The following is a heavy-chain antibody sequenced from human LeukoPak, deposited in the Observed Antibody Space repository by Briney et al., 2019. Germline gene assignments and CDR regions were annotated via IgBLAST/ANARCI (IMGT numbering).Heavy chain of an antibody. Sequence: PSETLSLTCTVSGGSISSSSYYWGWIRQPPGKGLEWIGSIYYSGSTYYNPSLKSRVTISVDTSKNQFSLKLSSVTAADTAVYYCARDVVWFGELLLFDCWGQGTLVTVSS. CDR2: IYYSGST. CDR3: ARDVVWFGELLLFDC. CDR1: GGSISSSSYY. D-gene: IGHD3-10*01. J-gene: IGHJ4*02. V-gene: IGHV4-39*07.